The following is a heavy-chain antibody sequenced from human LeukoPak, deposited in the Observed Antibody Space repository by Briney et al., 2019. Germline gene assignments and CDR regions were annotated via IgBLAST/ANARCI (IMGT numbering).Heavy chain of an antibody. CDR3: ARLNSYYFDY. V-gene: IGHV4-59*08. CDR2: MYYSGST. J-gene: IGHJ4*02. Sequence: SETLSLTCTVSGGSISTDHWSWIRQPPGKGLEWIGYMYYSGSTNYNPSLKSRVTISEDASKNQFSLKLSSVTAADTAVYYCARLNSYYFDYWGQGNLVTVSS. D-gene: IGHD3-10*01. CDR1: GGSISTDH.